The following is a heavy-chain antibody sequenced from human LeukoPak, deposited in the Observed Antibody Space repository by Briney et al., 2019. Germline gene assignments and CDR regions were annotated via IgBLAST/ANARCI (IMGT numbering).Heavy chain of an antibody. CDR1: GFTFGGYS. CDR2: ISSSGSYI. Sequence: PGGSLRLXCAASGFTFGGYSMNWVRQAPGKELEWVSSISSSGSYIYYADSVRGRFTISRDNTKNSLYLQMNSLRAEDTAVYYCARDPLVGSSPFDFWGQGTLVTVSS. V-gene: IGHV3-21*01. J-gene: IGHJ4*02. D-gene: IGHD6-6*01. CDR3: ARDPLVGSSPFDF.